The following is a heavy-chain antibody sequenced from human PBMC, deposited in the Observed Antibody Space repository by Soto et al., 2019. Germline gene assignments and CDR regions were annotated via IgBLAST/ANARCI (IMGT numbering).Heavy chain of an antibody. J-gene: IGHJ4*01. D-gene: IGHD2-2*02. CDR2: IWYDGSQK. CDR3: AKEVWGLYTFGRPLDN. V-gene: IGHV3-33*06. Sequence: PGGSLRLSCAVYGFNFSKFGMYWVRQAPGKGLEWVAVIWYDGSQKYYTDSVQGRLTISRDNSNNTLYLQMNSLRAEDTAVYYCAKEVWGLYTFGRPLDNWGHGTLVTVSS. CDR1: GFNFSKFG.